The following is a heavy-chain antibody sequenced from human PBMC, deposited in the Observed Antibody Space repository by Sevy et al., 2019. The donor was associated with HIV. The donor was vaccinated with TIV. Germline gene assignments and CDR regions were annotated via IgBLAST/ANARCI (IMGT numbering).Heavy chain of an antibody. V-gene: IGHV3-30*18. Sequence: GGSLRLSCAASGFTFSSYGMHWVRQAPGKGLEWVAVISYDGSNKYYADSVKGRFTISRDNSKNTLYLQMNSRRAEDTAVYYCAKDQAGTTYYYYYYGMDVWGQGTTVTVSS. D-gene: IGHD1-7*01. CDR3: AKDQAGTTYYYYYYGMDV. CDR1: GFTFSSYG. J-gene: IGHJ6*02. CDR2: ISYDGSNK.